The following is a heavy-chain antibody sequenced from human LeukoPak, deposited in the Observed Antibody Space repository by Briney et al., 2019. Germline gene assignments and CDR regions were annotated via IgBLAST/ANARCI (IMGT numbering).Heavy chain of an antibody. CDR1: GGSISSGGYY. V-gene: IGHV4-31*03. CDR2: IYYSGST. D-gene: IGHD3-10*01. CDR3: ARDRGFGESYGMDV. J-gene: IGHJ6*02. Sequence: KPSETLSLTCTVSGGSISSGGYYWSWIRQHPGKGLEWIGYIYYSGSTYYNPSLKSRVTISVDTSKNQFSLKLSSVTAADTAVYYCARDRGFGESYGMDVWGQGTTVTVSS.